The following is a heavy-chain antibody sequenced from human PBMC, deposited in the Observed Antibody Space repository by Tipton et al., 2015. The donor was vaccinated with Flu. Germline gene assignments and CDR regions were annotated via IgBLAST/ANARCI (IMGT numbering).Heavy chain of an antibody. Sequence: TLSLTCAVYGGSFSGYYWSWIRQPPGKGLEWIGEINHSGSTNHNPSLKSRVTISVDTSKNQFSLKLSSVTAADTAVYYCAKGIATTPWGQGTLVPVSS. CDR1: GGSFSGYY. V-gene: IGHV4-34*01. CDR3: AKGIATTP. CDR2: INHSGST. J-gene: IGHJ5*02. D-gene: IGHD6-13*01.